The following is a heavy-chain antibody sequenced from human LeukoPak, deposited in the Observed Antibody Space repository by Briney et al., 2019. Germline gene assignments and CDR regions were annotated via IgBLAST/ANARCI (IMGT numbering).Heavy chain of an antibody. CDR3: ARDNKIAAAEPPPGFDP. D-gene: IGHD6-13*01. CDR1: GYTFTSYG. V-gene: IGHV1-18*01. Sequence: ASVKVSCKASGYTFTSYGISWVRQAPGQGLEWVGWISAYNGNTNYVQKLQGRVTMTTDTSTSTAYMELRSLRSDDTAVYYCARDNKIAAAEPPPGFDPWGQGTLVTVSS. J-gene: IGHJ5*02. CDR2: ISAYNGNT.